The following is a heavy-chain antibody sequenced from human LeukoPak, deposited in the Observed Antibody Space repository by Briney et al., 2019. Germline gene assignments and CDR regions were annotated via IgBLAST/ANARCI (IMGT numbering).Heavy chain of an antibody. J-gene: IGHJ4*02. CDR1: EFTFSSYA. CDR2: ISGSGGST. Sequence: GGSLRLSCAASEFTFSSYAMSWVRQAPGKGLEWVSAISGSGGSTYYADSVKGRFTISRDNSKNTLYLQMNSLRAEDTAVYYCAKDRTRGDNPTADYWGQGTLVTVSS. CDR3: AKDRTRGDNPTADY. D-gene: IGHD2-2*01. V-gene: IGHV3-23*01.